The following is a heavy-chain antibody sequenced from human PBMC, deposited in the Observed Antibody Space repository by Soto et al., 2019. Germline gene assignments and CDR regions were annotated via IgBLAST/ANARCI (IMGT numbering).Heavy chain of an antibody. V-gene: IGHV3-7*01. J-gene: IGHJ5*02. CDR3: GRDLPSISGRPGGWFDP. Sequence: GSLRLSCAAFGVPFSRYWSSWVRQAPGKGLEWVANIKQDGSEKSYVDSVKGRFSISRDNAKNSLYLQMNSLRVEDTAVYFCGRDLPSISGRPGGWFDPWGQGTLVTVSS. CDR1: GVPFSRYW. CDR2: IKQDGSEK. D-gene: IGHD6-6*01.